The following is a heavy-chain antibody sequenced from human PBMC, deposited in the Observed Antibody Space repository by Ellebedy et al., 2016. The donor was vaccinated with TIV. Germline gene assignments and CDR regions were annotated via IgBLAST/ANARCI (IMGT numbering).Heavy chain of an antibody. CDR2: INPNSGGP. V-gene: IGHV1-2*02. CDR1: GYTFTAYY. J-gene: IGHJ4*02. D-gene: IGHD2-2*01. Sequence: AASVKVSCKASGYTFTAYYLHWVRQAPGQGLEWVGWINPNSGGPNYAQKFQDRVTMTRDPSISTAYMELSRLTSDDTAVDYCARGDIVVVPAAAAHYFDDWGQGTLVAVSS. CDR3: ARGDIVVVPAAAAHYFDD.